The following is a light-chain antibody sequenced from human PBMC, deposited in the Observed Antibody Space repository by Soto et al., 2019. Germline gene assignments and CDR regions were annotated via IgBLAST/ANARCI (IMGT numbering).Light chain of an antibody. V-gene: IGLV1-40*01. J-gene: IGLJ1*01. CDR2: EVS. CDR1: SFNIGAGYD. Sequence: QSVLTQPPSVSGAPGQRVTISCTGSSFNIGAGYDVHWYPQLPGTAPKLLMIHEVSNRPSGVSNRFSGSKSGNTASLTISGLQAEDEADYYCSSYPSSRAYVFGIGTKVTVL. CDR3: SSYPSSRAYV.